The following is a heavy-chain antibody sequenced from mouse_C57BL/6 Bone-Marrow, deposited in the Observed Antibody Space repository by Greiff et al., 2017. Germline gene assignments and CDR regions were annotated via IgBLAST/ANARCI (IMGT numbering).Heavy chain of an antibody. J-gene: IGHJ3*01. D-gene: IGHD2-3*01. V-gene: IGHV5-6*01. CDR3: ARQGDGYYVGAY. CDR2: ISSGGSYT. Sequence: EVKVVESGGDLVKPGGSLKLSCAASGFTFSSYGMSWVRQTPDKRLEWVATISSGGSYTYYPDSVKGRFTISRDNAKNTLYLQMSSLKSEDTAMYYCARQGDGYYVGAYWGQGTLVTVSA. CDR1: GFTFSSYG.